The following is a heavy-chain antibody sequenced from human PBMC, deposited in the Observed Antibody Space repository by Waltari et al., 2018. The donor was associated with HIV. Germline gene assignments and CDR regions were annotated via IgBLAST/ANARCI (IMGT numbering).Heavy chain of an antibody. CDR3: ARQQYCSGGSCPYNWFDP. D-gene: IGHD2-15*01. CDR2: IYYSGCT. CDR1: GGSISSSSYY. V-gene: IGHV4-39*01. Sequence: QLQLQESGPGLVKPSETLSLTCTVSGGSISSSSYYWGWIRQPPGQGLEWIGSIYYSGCTYYNPSLKSRVTISVDTSKNQFSLKLSSVTAADTAVDYCARQQYCSGGSCPYNWFDPWGQGTLVTVSS. J-gene: IGHJ5*02.